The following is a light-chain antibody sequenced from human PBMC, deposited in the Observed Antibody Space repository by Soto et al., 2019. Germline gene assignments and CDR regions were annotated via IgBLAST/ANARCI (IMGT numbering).Light chain of an antibody. Sequence: EIVMTQSPATLSVSPGERATLSCRASQSVSSNLAWYQQKPGQAPRLLIYGASTRATGIPAMFSGSGSGTEFTLTISSLQSEDFAVYYCQQYNNWPTWTFGQGTKVEIK. J-gene: IGKJ1*01. CDR3: QQYNNWPTWT. CDR1: QSVSSN. V-gene: IGKV3-15*01. CDR2: GAS.